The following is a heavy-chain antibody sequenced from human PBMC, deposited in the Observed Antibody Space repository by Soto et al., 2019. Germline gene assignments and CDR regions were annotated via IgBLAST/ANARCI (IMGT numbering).Heavy chain of an antibody. CDR1: GGSFSGYY. CDR2: INHSGST. D-gene: IGHD6-13*01. Sequence: QVQLQQWGAGLLKPSETLSLTCAVYGGSFSGYYWSWIRQPPGKGLEWIGEINHSGSTNYNPSLKSRVTISVDTSKNQFSLKLSSVTAADTAVYYCARGPYHRGSSWYARSGYYYYMDVWGKGTTVTVSS. CDR3: ARGPYHRGSSWYARSGYYYYMDV. J-gene: IGHJ6*03. V-gene: IGHV4-34*01.